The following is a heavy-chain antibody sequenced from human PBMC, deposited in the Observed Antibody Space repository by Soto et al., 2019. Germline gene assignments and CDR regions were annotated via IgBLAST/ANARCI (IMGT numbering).Heavy chain of an antibody. CDR1: GYTFTSYG. CDR2: ISAYNGNA. CDR3: ARSYYDFWSGYNGMDV. V-gene: IGHV1-18*01. D-gene: IGHD3-3*01. J-gene: IGHJ6*02. Sequence: ASVKVSCKASGYTFTSYGISWVRQAPGQGLEWMGRISAYNGNANYAQKLQGRVTMTTDTSTSTAYMELRSLRSDDTAVYYCARSYYDFWSGYNGMDVWGQGTTVTVSS.